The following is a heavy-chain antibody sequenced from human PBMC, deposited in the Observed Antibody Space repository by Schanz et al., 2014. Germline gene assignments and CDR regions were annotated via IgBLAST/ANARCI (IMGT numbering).Heavy chain of an antibody. V-gene: IGHV1-69*08. CDR3: ARDLTVDTGYVVHYYYYGMDV. CDR1: GGTFSSDT. Sequence: QVHLVQSGAEVKKPGSSVKVSCKASGGTFSSDTFSWVRQAPGQGLEWMGRIVPIAGITNYAQRFQGRVTITADKSSDTAYMELSSLRSEDTAVYFCARDLTVDTGYVVHYYYYGMDVWGQGTTVNVSS. D-gene: IGHD5-12*01. CDR2: IVPIAGIT. J-gene: IGHJ6*02.